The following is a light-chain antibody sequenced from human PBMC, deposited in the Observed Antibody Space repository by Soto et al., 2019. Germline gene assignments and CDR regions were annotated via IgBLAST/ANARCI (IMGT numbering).Light chain of an antibody. CDR2: GAS. Sequence: EIVLTQSPGTLSLSPGERATLSCRASQSVSSSFLAWYQQKPGQAPRLLIYGASSRATGIPDRFSGSGSGTNFPLEVSRLEIEDVRVYYRQQYGSSPLPFGGGTNVNIK. CDR3: QQYGSSPLP. V-gene: IGKV3-20*01. J-gene: IGKJ4*01. CDR1: QSVSSSF.